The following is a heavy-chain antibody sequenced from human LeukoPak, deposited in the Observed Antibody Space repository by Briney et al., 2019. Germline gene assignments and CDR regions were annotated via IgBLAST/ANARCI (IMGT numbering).Heavy chain of an antibody. CDR2: IYYSGST. V-gene: IGHV4-39*07. D-gene: IGHD3-22*01. CDR1: GGSISSSSYY. Sequence: PSETLSLTCTVSGGSISSSSYYWGWIRQPPGKGLEWIGSIYYSGSTYFNPSLKSRVTISVDTSKNQFSLKLSSVTAADTAVYYCARDRDYYDSSGYYGWFDPWGQGTLVTVSS. J-gene: IGHJ5*02. CDR3: ARDRDYYDSSGYYGWFDP.